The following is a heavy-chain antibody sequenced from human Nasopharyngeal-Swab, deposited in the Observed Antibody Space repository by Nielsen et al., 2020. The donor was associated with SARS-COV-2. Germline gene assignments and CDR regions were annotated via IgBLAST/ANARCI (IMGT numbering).Heavy chain of an antibody. CDR3: AGAYGSGSYFAFDL. Sequence: GRSPSLACAASGFTFSSYAMNWVRQAPGKGLEWVSSISSSSTYIYYADSVKGRFTISRDNAKNSLYLQMNSLRAEDTAVYYCAGAYGSGSYFAFDLWGQGTMVTVSS. V-gene: IGHV3-21*01. CDR1: GFTFSSYA. CDR2: ISSSSTYI. J-gene: IGHJ3*01. D-gene: IGHD3-10*01.